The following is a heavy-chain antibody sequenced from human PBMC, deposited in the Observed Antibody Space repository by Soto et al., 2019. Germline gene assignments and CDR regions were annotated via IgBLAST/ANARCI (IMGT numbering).Heavy chain of an antibody. CDR3: AKMAYFGDPPGGDS. CDR2: ISGSGVAT. D-gene: IGHD2-21*01. Sequence: EVQLLESGGGLVQPGGSLRLSCAVSGFTFSTSAMAWVRQAPGEGLEWVSSISGSGVATFYADSVKGRFTISRDNSKNMLHLQMNSLGAEDTAVYHCAKMAYFGDPPGGDSWGQGTLVTVSS. CDR1: GFTFSTSA. J-gene: IGHJ4*02. V-gene: IGHV3-23*01.